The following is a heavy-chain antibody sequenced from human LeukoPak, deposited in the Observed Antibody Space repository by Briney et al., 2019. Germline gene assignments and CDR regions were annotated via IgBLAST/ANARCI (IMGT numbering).Heavy chain of an antibody. CDR3: AKAGWYSAKTYATYDDAYDI. CDR2: ISAGGGVT. V-gene: IGHV3-23*01. CDR1: GFTFNNYA. Sequence: GGSLRLSCAASGFTFNNYAMSWVRQAPGRGLEWVSAISAGGGVTYYADSVKGRFTVSRDNSKKKVFLQVNSLRADDTAVYYCAKAGWYSAKTYATYDDAYDIWGQGTMVTVSS. D-gene: IGHD1-26*01. J-gene: IGHJ3*02.